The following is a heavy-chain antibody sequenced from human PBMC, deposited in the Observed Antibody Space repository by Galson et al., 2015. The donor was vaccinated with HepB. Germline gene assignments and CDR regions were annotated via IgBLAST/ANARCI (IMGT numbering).Heavy chain of an antibody. J-gene: IGHJ5*02. Sequence: SETLSLTCTVSGGSISSSNYYWGWIRQSPGKGLEWIASIHYNGGTHYNPSLKSRVSISVDTSKNQFSLKVSSVTAADTAVYYCARNYDRSAYYHWGQGTLVTVSS. CDR1: GGSISSSNYY. V-gene: IGHV4-39*01. CDR3: ARNYDRSAYYH. CDR2: IHYNGGT. D-gene: IGHD3-22*01.